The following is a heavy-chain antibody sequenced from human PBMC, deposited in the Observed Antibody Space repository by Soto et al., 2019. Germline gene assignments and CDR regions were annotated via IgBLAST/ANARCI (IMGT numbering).Heavy chain of an antibody. CDR1: GFTFSPYS. CDR3: AKSGRDYDYIWGSYRLYYFDY. J-gene: IGHJ4*02. V-gene: IGHV3-48*01. CDR2: ISGTSVAI. Sequence: PGGSLRLSCAASGFTFSPYSMNWLRQAPGKGLEWVSYISGTSVAIYYADSVKGRFTISRDNSKNTLYLQMNSLRAEDTAVYYCAKSGRDYDYIWGSYRLYYFDYWGQGTLVTVSS. D-gene: IGHD3-16*02.